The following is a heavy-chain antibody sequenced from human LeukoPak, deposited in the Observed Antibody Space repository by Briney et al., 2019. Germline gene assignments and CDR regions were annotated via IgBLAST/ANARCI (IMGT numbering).Heavy chain of an antibody. Sequence: PSETLSLTCTDSGYSISSGYYWGWIRQPPGKGLEWIGSIYHSGSTYYNPSLKSRVTISVDTSKNQFSLKLSSVTAADTAVYYCARVQWLLDYWGQGTLVTVSS. CDR3: ARVQWLLDY. CDR1: GYSISSGYY. D-gene: IGHD5-12*01. CDR2: IYHSGST. J-gene: IGHJ4*02. V-gene: IGHV4-38-2*02.